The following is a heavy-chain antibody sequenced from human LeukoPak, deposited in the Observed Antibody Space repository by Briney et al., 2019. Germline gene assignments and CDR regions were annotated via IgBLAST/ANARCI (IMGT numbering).Heavy chain of an antibody. J-gene: IGHJ6*02. CDR2: ISWNDDK. Sequence: SGPTLVNATQTLTLTCTFSGFSLSTNGVGVGWIRQPPGKALEWLALISWNDDKRYSPSLRSRLTITKDTSKNQVVLTMTNMDPEDTATYYCAHCMVTNRGYFYYGMDVWGQGTTVTVSS. CDR1: GFSLSTNGVG. D-gene: IGHD2-21*02. V-gene: IGHV2-5*01. CDR3: AHCMVTNRGYFYYGMDV.